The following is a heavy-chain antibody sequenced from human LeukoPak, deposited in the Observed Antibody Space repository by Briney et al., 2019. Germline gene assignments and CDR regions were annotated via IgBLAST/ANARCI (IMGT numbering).Heavy chain of an antibody. V-gene: IGHV3-74*01. CDR2: INSDGSSS. Sequence: GGALRLSCAASGFTFSSYWMHWVRQAPGKGLVWVSRINSDGSSSSYADSVKGRFTISRDNAKNTLYLQMNSLRADDTAVYYCARALAVAGTGGFDPWGQGTLVTVSS. CDR1: GFTFSSYW. CDR3: ARALAVAGTGGFDP. J-gene: IGHJ5*02. D-gene: IGHD6-19*01.